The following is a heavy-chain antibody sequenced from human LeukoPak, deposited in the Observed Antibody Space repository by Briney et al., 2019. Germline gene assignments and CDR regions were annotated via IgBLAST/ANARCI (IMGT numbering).Heavy chain of an antibody. CDR2: ISYDGSNK. J-gene: IGHJ6*02. V-gene: IGHV3-30*03. Sequence: PGGSLRLSCAASGFTFSSYGMHWARQAPGKGLEWVAVISYDGSNKYYADSVKGRFTISRDNSKNTLYLQMNSLRDEDTAVYYCGRDLVLAVWGRGTTVTVSS. CDR1: GFTFSSYG. CDR3: GRDLVLAV. D-gene: IGHD4/OR15-4a*01.